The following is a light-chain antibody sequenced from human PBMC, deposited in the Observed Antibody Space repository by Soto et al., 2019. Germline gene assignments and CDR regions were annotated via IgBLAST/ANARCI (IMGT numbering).Light chain of an antibody. V-gene: IGKV3-11*01. CDR1: QSVSRY. Sequence: EIVLTQSPATLSLSPGERATLSCRASQSVSRYLAWYQQKPGQAPRLLIYDASNRAPGIPARFSGSGSGTDFTLTISSLEPEDFGVYYCQQYGRSPFTFGPGTKVDIK. J-gene: IGKJ3*01. CDR2: DAS. CDR3: QQYGRSPFT.